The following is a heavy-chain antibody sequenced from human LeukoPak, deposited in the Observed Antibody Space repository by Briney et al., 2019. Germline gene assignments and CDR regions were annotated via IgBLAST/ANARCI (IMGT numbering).Heavy chain of an antibody. D-gene: IGHD6-19*01. CDR3: ARDLEPEYSSGWYCDY. CDR1: GFTFSSYG. Sequence: PGRSLRLSCAASGFTFSSYGMHWVRQAPGKGLEWVAVIWYDGSNKYYADSVKGRFTISRDNSKNTLYLQMNSLRAEDTAVCYCARDLEPEYSSGWYCDYWGQGTLVTVSS. CDR2: IWYDGSNK. V-gene: IGHV3-33*01. J-gene: IGHJ4*02.